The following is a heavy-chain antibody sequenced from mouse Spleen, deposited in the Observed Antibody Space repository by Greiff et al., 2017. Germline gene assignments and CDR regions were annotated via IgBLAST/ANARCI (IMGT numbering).Heavy chain of an antibody. CDR2: IYPRDGST. CDR3: ARRYYYGSSYGYCDV. CDR1: GYTFTSYD. Sequence: QVQLQQSGPELVKPGASVKLSCKASGYTFTSYDINWVKQRHGQGLEWIGWIYPRDGSTKYNEKFKGKATLTVDTSSSTAYMERHSLTSEDSAVYFCARRYYYGSSYGYCDVWGTGTTVTVSS. D-gene: IGHD1-1*01. J-gene: IGHJ1*03. V-gene: IGHV1-85*01.